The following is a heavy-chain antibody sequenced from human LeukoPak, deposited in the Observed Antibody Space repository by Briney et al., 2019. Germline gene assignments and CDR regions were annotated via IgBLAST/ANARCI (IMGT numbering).Heavy chain of an antibody. CDR3: ARGDSRVFHD. J-gene: IGHJ4*02. Sequence: GESLKISCKGPEYNFPNYWIGWVRQMPGKGLEWMGIIYPADSDTRYNPSFQGQVAISADKSISTAYMQWSSLKASDTAMYYCARGDSRVFHDWGQGTLVTVSS. CDR2: IYPADSDT. V-gene: IGHV5-51*01. CDR1: EYNFPNYW. D-gene: IGHD2-21*02.